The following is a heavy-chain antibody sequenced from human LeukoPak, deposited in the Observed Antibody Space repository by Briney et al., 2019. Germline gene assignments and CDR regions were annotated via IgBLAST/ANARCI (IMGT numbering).Heavy chain of an antibody. CDR1: GFTFTSYS. Sequence: PGGSLRLSYAASGFTFTSYSMNWVRQAPGKGLEWVSTISGGGGSTYYADSVKGRFTISRDNSKNTLYLQVNSLRAKDTAVYYCAKGGKWDVTPFDYWGQGTLVTVSS. CDR2: ISGGGGST. J-gene: IGHJ4*02. D-gene: IGHD1-26*01. CDR3: AKGGKWDVTPFDY. V-gene: IGHV3-23*01.